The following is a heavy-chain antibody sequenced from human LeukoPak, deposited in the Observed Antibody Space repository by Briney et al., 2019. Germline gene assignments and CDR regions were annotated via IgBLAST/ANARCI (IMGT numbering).Heavy chain of an antibody. CDR3: ARGLDAAMVHNWFDP. Sequence: PSETLPLTCTVSGGSISSYYWSWIRQPPGKGLEWIGYIYYSGSTNYNPSLKSRVTISVDTSKNQFSLKLSSVTAADTAVYYCARGLDAAMVHNWFDPWGQGTLVTASS. CDR1: GGSISSYY. D-gene: IGHD5-18*01. J-gene: IGHJ5*02. CDR2: IYYSGST. V-gene: IGHV4-59*08.